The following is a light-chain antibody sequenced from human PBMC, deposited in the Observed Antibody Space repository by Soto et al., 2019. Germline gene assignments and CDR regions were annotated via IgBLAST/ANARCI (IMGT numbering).Light chain of an antibody. CDR1: SSDIGDYNY. V-gene: IGLV2-14*01. CDR2: EVS. J-gene: IGLJ7*01. Sequence: QSVLTQPASVSGSPGQSITISCTGTSSDIGDYNYVSWYQQHPGKAPKLMIYEVSNRPSGVSNRFSGSKSGNTASLTISGLQAEDEADYYCGSYTTSSTYVFGTGTQLTVL. CDR3: GSYTTSSTYV.